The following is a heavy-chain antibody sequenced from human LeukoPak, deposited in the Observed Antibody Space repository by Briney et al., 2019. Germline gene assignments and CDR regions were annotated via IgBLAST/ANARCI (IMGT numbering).Heavy chain of an antibody. CDR2: IHSSGRT. CDR3: ARPAGDHWYFDL. Sequence: GGSLRLSCAAPGFIVSSNYMSWVRQAPGKGLEWVSVIHSSGRTYYADSVKGRFTISRDNSKNTLYLQMNSLRAEDTAVYYCARPAGDHWYFDLWGRGTLVTVSS. CDR1: GFIVSSNY. J-gene: IGHJ2*01. D-gene: IGHD2-2*01. V-gene: IGHV3-53*01.